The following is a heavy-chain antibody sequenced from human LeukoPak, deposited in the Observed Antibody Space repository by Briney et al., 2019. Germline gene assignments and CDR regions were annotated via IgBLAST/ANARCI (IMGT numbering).Heavy chain of an antibody. J-gene: IGHJ3*02. D-gene: IGHD6-19*01. Sequence: ASQTLSLTCAISGDSVSSNSGVWNWIRQSPSRGLEWLGRTYYRSKWYTDYAVSVKSRITINPDTSKNQLSLHLNSVTPGDTAVYYCARRTRSGHDAFDIWGQGTMVTVSS. CDR3: ARRTRSGHDAFDI. CDR2: TYYRSKWYT. V-gene: IGHV6-1*01. CDR1: GDSVSSNSGV.